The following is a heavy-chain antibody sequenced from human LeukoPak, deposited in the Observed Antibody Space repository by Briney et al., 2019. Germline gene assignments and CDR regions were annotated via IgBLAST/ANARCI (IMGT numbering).Heavy chain of an antibody. CDR2: IYYSGST. J-gene: IGHJ4*02. CDR3: ASLGTSMVRGFFDY. CDR1: GYSISSGFY. Sequence: SETPSLTCTVSGYSISSGFYWGWIRQPPGKGLEWIGSIYYSGSTYYNPSLKSRVTISVDTSKNQFSLKLSSVTAADTAVYYCASLGTSMVRGFFDYWGQGTLVTVSS. V-gene: IGHV4-38-2*02. D-gene: IGHD3-10*01.